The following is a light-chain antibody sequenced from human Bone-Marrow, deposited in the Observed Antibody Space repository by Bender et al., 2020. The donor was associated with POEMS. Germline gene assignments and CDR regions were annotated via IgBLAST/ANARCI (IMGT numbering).Light chain of an antibody. J-gene: IGLJ1*01. CDR2: DVS. CDR1: RSVVEDYNL. CDR3: CSYTSTDTYV. V-gene: IGLV2-14*03. Sequence: QSALTQPASVSGSPGQSITISCTGSRSVVEDYNLVSWYQQHPGKAPKVMIYDVSNRPSGVSTRFSGSRSGNTASLTISGLQPEDEADYYCCSYTSTDTYVFGPGTKVTVL.